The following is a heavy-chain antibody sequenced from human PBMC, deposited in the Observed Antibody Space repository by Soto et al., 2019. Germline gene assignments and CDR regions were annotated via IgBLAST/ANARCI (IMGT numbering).Heavy chain of an antibody. J-gene: IGHJ4*02. D-gene: IGHD3-16*01. CDR2: SGTATII. V-gene: IGHV3-48*02. Sequence: GGSLRLSCAASGFTFSDYSMNWVRQAPGKGLEWLSYSGTATIIKYADSVRGRFTMSRDNAKNSLFLQMNSLRDEDTGVCYWVRDHNWAFDFWGQGALVTVSS. CDR1: GFTFSDYS. CDR3: VRDHNWAFDF.